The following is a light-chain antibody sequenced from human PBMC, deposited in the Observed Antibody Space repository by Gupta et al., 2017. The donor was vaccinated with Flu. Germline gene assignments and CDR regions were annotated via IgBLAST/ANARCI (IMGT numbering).Light chain of an antibody. CDR3: QQRDRTPYT. V-gene: IGKV1-39*01. J-gene: IGKJ2*01. CDR1: QKIGKY. CDR2: AAS. Sequence: PSSLSASVGDSVTITCRASQKIGKYLNWYQQKAGTAPKLLIFAASTVQSGVPSRFSGDGAGRDFTLTINRLRPEDFATYYCQQRDRTPYTFGQGTKVDI.